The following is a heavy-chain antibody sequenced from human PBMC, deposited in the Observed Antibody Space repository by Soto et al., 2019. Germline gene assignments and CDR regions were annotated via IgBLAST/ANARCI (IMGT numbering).Heavy chain of an antibody. V-gene: IGHV3-11*01. D-gene: IGHD3-10*01. CDR3: ARAPYGFTSWFDS. Sequence: QVQLVESGGGLVKPGGSLRLSCAASGFTFSDYYMSWIRQAPGKGLEWVSYISSFGTTIHHADSVKGRFTISRDNAKNSLSLQMNSLRAEDTAVYDCARAPYGFTSWFDSWGQGTLVTVSS. CDR1: GFTFSDYY. J-gene: IGHJ5*01. CDR2: ISSFGTTI.